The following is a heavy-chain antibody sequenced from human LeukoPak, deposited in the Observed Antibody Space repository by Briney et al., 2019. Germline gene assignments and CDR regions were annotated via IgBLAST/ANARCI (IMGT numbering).Heavy chain of an antibody. CDR3: AVVIPRFFLDAFDI. Sequence: GGTLRLSCAVSGFAFGSEAMSWVRQSPARGLEWVASISPGGGTTYYADYVKGRFTISRDNSKNSLFVQMNSLRAEDTAVYYCAVVIPRFFLDAFDIWGQGTMVTVSS. J-gene: IGHJ3*02. V-gene: IGHV3-23*01. CDR1: GFAFGSEA. D-gene: IGHD2-15*01. CDR2: ISPGGGTT.